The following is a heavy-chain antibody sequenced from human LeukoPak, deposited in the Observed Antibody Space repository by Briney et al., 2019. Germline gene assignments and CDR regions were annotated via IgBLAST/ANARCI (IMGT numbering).Heavy chain of an antibody. CDR3: VRVEYSSSPLDY. Sequence: GGSLRLSCAASGFSFSRYWMSWVRQAPGKGLEWVASIKQDGSEKDYVDSVKGRFTISRDNAKNSLYLQMNSLRAEDSVVYYCVRVEYSSSPLDYWGQGTLVTVSS. D-gene: IGHD6-6*01. CDR1: GFSFSRYW. V-gene: IGHV3-7*01. CDR2: IKQDGSEK. J-gene: IGHJ4*02.